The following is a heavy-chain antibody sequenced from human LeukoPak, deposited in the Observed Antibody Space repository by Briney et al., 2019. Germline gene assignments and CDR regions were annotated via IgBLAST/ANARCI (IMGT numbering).Heavy chain of an antibody. V-gene: IGHV1-69*02. CDR1: GGTFSSYT. CDR3: ARAAPVAGDFDY. J-gene: IGHJ4*02. D-gene: IGHD6-19*01. Sequence: SVKVSCKASGGTFSSYTISWVRQAPGQGREWMGRIIPILGIANYAQKFQGRVTITADKSTSTAYMEVSSLRSEDTAVYYCARAAPVAGDFDYWGQGTLVTVSS. CDR2: IIPILGIA.